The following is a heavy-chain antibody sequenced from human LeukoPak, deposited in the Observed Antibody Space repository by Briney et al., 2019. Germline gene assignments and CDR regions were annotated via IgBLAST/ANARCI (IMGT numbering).Heavy chain of an antibody. V-gene: IGHV5-51*01. CDR1: GYRFTSYW. Sequence: GESLKISCKGSGYRFTSYWIGWVRQMPGKGLEWMGTIYPGDSDTRYSPSFQGQVTISADKSISTAYLQWSSLKASDTAMYYCARRVAYSSSWDFDYWGQGTLVTVSS. CDR3: ARRVAYSSSWDFDY. D-gene: IGHD6-6*01. CDR2: IYPGDSDT. J-gene: IGHJ4*02.